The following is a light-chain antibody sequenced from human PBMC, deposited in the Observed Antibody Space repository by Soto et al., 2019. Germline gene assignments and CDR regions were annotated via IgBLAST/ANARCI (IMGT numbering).Light chain of an antibody. J-gene: IGKJ5*01. CDR1: QSAPRN. CDR3: QQSSNWPPEIT. Sequence: EIVLTQSPASLSSSTGGRATLSCRASQSAPRNLAWYQQRPGQAPRLLIYDASSRATGIPDRFSGSRSGTDFILTISSLLPEDFAVYYCQQSSNWPPEITFGQGTRLEIK. CDR2: DAS. V-gene: IGKV3-11*01.